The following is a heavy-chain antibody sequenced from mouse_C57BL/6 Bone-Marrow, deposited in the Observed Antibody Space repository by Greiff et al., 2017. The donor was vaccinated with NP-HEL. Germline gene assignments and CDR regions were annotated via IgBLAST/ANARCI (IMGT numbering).Heavy chain of an antibody. D-gene: IGHD2-4*01. CDR2: ISSGGSYT. CDR1: GFTFSSYG. CDR3: ARRYDYSWFAY. Sequence: EVKLQESGGDLVKPGGSLKLSCAASGFTFSSYGMSWVRQTPDKRLEWVATISSGGSYTYYPDSVKGRFTISRDNAKNTLYLQMSSLKSEDTAMYYCARRYDYSWFAYWGQGTLVTVSA. V-gene: IGHV5-6*02. J-gene: IGHJ3*01.